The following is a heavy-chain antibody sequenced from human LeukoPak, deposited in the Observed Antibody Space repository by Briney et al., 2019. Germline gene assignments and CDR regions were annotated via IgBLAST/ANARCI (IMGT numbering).Heavy chain of an antibody. CDR1: GGSISSYY. V-gene: IGHV4-59*01. CDR2: IYYSGST. Sequence: PSETLSLTCTVSGGSISSYYWSWIRQPPGKGLEWIGYIYYSGSTNYNPSLKSRVTISVDTSKNQFSLKLSSVTAADTAVYYCARVRYGSGKGWFDPWGQGTLVTVSS. D-gene: IGHD3-10*01. CDR3: ARVRYGSGKGWFDP. J-gene: IGHJ5*02.